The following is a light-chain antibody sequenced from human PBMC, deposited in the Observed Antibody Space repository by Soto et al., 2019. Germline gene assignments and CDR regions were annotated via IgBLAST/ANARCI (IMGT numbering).Light chain of an antibody. CDR3: HQYSSYWT. Sequence: ILMSQSPSSLSASVGDRVTITCRASQDLDKWLAWYQQKPGKAPNLLIYKSSTLRVGVPSRFSGFGSETEYILTISDRQPDDFGTYYSHQYSSYWTFGQGTMVEIK. CDR1: QDLDKW. J-gene: IGKJ1*01. CDR2: KSS. V-gene: IGKV1-5*03.